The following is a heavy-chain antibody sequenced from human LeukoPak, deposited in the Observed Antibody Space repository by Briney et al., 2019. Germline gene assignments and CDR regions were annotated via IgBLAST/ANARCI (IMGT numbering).Heavy chain of an antibody. V-gene: IGHV4-59*08. D-gene: IGHD3-22*01. J-gene: IGHJ4*02. CDR3: ARLGGGYDSSGFDY. Sequence: SETLSLTCTVSGGSISSYYWSWIRQPPGKGLEWIGYIYYSGSTNYNPSLKSRVTISVDTSKNQFSLKLSSVTAADTAVYYCARLGGGYDSSGFDYWGQGTLVTASS. CDR2: IYYSGST. CDR1: GGSISSYY.